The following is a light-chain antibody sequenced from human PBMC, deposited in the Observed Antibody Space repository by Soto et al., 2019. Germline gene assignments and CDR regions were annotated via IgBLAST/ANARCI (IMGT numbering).Light chain of an antibody. J-gene: IGKJ5*01. CDR1: QSVSSN. CDR2: GAS. V-gene: IGKV3-15*01. Sequence: EIVMTQSPATLSVSPGERATLSCRASQSVSSNLAWYQQKPGQAPRLLIYGASTRATGIPRRFSGSGSGTEFTLTISSLQSEDFAVYYCQQRSDWPPITFGQGTRLEMK. CDR3: QQRSDWPPIT.